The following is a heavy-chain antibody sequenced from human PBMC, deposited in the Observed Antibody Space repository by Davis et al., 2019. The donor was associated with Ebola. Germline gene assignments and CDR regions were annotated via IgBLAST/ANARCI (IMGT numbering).Heavy chain of an antibody. CDR3: ARDGTLFDY. J-gene: IGHJ4*02. Sequence: PSETLSLTCAVYGGSFSGYYWSWIRQPPGKGLEWIGYIYYSGSTNYNPSLKSRVTISVDTSKNQFSLKLSSVTAADTAVYYCARDGTLFDYWGQGTLVTVSS. V-gene: IGHV4-34*01. D-gene: IGHD1-1*01. CDR1: GGSFSGYY. CDR2: IYYSGST.